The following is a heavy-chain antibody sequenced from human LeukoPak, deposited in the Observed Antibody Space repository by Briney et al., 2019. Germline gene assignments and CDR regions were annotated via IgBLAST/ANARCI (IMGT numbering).Heavy chain of an antibody. J-gene: IGHJ5*02. CDR3: ARGSGYYYDWFDP. CDR1: GGSISSYY. V-gene: IGHV4-59*01. D-gene: IGHD3-22*01. CDR2: IYYSGST. Sequence: SETLSLTCTVSGGSISSYYWSWIRQPPGEGLEWIGYIYYSGSTNYNPSLKSRVTISVHTSKNQFSLKLSSVTAADTAVYYCARGSGYYYDWFDPWGQGTLVTVSS.